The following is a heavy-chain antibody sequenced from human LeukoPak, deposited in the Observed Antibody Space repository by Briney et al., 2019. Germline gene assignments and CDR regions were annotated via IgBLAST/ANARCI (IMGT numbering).Heavy chain of an antibody. J-gene: IGHJ4*02. V-gene: IGHV3-15*01. Sequence: NPGGSLRLSCAASGFTFSNAWMTWVRQAPGKGLEWVGRIKGRTDGGATDYAAPVKGRFTISGDDSKNTVYLQMNSLKTEDTAVYYCTTGELNWGQGTLVTVSS. D-gene: IGHD2-21*01. CDR1: GFTFSNAW. CDR3: TTGELN. CDR2: IKGRTDGGAT.